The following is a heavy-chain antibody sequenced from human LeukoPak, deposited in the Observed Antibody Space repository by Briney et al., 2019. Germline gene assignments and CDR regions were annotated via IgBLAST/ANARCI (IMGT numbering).Heavy chain of an antibody. CDR3: ARSTGGDYDFDY. Sequence: GASVKVPCKASGYTFTSYAMHWVRQAPGQRLEWMGWINAGNGNTKYSQEFQGRVTITRDTSASTAYMELSSLRSEDMAVYYCARSTGGDYDFDYWGQGTLVTVSS. CDR1: GYTFTSYA. D-gene: IGHD4-17*01. V-gene: IGHV1-3*03. J-gene: IGHJ4*02. CDR2: INAGNGNT.